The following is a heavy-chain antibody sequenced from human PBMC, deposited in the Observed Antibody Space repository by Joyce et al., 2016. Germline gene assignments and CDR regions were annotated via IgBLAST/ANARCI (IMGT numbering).Heavy chain of an antibody. V-gene: IGHV3-9*01. CDR2: ISWNGGGI. CDR3: AKSRGSGSFNFDY. J-gene: IGHJ4*02. Sequence: EVQLVESGGGLVQPGRSLRLSCAASGFTVDDFGMHWVRQAPGKGLGWVSGISWNGGGIDYADSVKGRFTISRDNAKNSLHLQMNSLRAEDTALYYCAKSRGSGSFNFDYWGQGTLVTVSS. D-gene: IGHD3-10*01. CDR1: GFTVDDFG.